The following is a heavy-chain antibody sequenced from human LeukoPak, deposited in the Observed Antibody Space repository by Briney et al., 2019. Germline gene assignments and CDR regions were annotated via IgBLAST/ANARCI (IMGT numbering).Heavy chain of an antibody. D-gene: IGHD4/OR15-4a*01. Sequence: ASVKVSCKASGYIFTAYGISWVRQAPGQGLEWMGWIGNHNGNTNYVQKLQGRVNMTTDTSTTTAYMELRSLRSDDTAVYYCARVMSPLTSAFDIWGQGTMVTVSS. CDR1: GYIFTAYG. CDR3: ARVMSPLTSAFDI. CDR2: IGNHNGNT. J-gene: IGHJ3*02. V-gene: IGHV1-18*01.